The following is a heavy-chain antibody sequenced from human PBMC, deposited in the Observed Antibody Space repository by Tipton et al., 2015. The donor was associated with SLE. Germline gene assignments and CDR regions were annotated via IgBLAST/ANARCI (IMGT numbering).Heavy chain of an antibody. Sequence: TLSLTCAVYGGSFSGYYWSWIRQPPGKGLEWIGEINHSGSTNYKPSLKSRVTISVDTSKNQFSLKLSSVTAADTAVYYCARVGWLAEDYWGQGTLVTVSS. D-gene: IGHD5-12*01. CDR1: GGSFSGYY. V-gene: IGHV4-34*01. CDR2: INHSGST. J-gene: IGHJ4*02. CDR3: ARVGWLAEDY.